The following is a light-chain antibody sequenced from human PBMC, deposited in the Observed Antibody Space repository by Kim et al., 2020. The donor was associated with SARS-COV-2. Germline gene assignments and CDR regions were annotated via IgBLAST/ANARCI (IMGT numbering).Light chain of an antibody. CDR2: DNN. CDR1: SSNIGNNY. CDR3: GTWDSSLTLVV. Sequence: QSVLTQPPSVSAAPGQKVTISCSGSSSNIGNNYVSWYQQLPGTAPKLLIYDNNKRPAGIPDRFSASKAGTSATLGITGLQTRAEDDYYCGTWDSSLTLVVFGGGTQLTVL. V-gene: IGLV1-51*01. J-gene: IGLJ2*01.